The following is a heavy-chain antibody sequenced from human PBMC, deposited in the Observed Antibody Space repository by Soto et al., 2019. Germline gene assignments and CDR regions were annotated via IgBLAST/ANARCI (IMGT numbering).Heavy chain of an antibody. CDR2: INAGNGNT. CDR1: GYTFTSYA. Sequence: ASVKVSCKASGYTFTSYAMHWVRQAPGQRLEWMGWINAGNGNTKYSQKFQGRVTITRDTSASTAYMELSSLRSEDTAVYYCARGLYCCSASCYYYFDYWGQGTLVTVSS. J-gene: IGHJ4*02. D-gene: IGHD2-2*01. V-gene: IGHV1-3*01. CDR3: ARGLYCCSASCYYYFDY.